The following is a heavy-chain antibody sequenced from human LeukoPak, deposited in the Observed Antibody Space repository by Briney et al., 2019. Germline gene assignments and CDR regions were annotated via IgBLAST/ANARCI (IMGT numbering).Heavy chain of an antibody. J-gene: IGHJ4*02. CDR2: ISSSGSTI. CDR3: AREVGSFDY. Sequence: GGSLRLSCAGSGFTVSSFEINWVRQAPGKGLEWVSYISSSGSTIYYADSLKGRFTVSRDNSKHTLYLQVSSLRADDTAVYYCAREVGSFDYWGQGTLVTVSS. V-gene: IGHV3-48*03. D-gene: IGHD1-26*01. CDR1: GFTVSSFE.